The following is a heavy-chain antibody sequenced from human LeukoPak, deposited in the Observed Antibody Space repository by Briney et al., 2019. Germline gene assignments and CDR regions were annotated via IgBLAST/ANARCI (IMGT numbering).Heavy chain of an antibody. V-gene: IGHV3-66*01. J-gene: IGHJ4*02. CDR1: GFTVSSNY. CDR2: IYSGGST. CDR3: GTYYDILTGEDY. Sequence: GGSLRLSCAASGFTVSSNYMSWVRQAPGKGLEWVSVIYSGGSTYYADSVKGRFTISRDNSKNTLYPQMNSLRAEDTAVYYCGTYYDILTGEDYWGQGTLVTVSS. D-gene: IGHD3-9*01.